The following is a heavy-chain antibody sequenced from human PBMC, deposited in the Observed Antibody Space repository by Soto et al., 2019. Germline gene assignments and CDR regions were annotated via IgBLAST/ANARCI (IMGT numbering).Heavy chain of an antibody. CDR1: GFTFSSYG. J-gene: IGHJ5*02. CDR3: ARDIDIVVVPAATPSWWADP. V-gene: IGHV3-33*01. D-gene: IGHD2-2*01. Sequence: GGSLRLSCATSGFTFSSYGLHWVRQAPGKGLEWVAVIWYDGSNKYYADSVKARLTISRDNSENTLYLQMNSMRAEDTAVYYCARDIDIVVVPAATPSWWADPWGQ. CDR2: IWYDGSNK.